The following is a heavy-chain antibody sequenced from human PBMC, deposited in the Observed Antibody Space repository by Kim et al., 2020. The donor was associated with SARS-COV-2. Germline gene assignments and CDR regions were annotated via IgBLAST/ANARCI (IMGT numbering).Heavy chain of an antibody. CDR3: AKSDIAAAEGLYDY. D-gene: IGHD6-13*01. V-gene: IGHV3-23*01. J-gene: IGHJ4*02. Sequence: ADSVKGRFTISRDNSKNTLYLQMNSLRAEDTAVYYCAKSDIAAAEGLYDYWGQGTLVTVSS.